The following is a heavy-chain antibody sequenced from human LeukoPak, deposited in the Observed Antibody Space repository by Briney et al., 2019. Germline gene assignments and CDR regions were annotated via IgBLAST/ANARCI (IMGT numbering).Heavy chain of an antibody. D-gene: IGHD3-22*01. CDR1: GFTFSNFG. J-gene: IGHJ4*02. V-gene: IGHV3-7*05. CDR2: INQDGSEK. Sequence: GRSVRLSCAASGFTFSNFGLSWVRLAPGKGLEWVATINQDGSEKYFVDSVKGRFTISRDNAKNSLYLQMNSLRAEDTAVYYCAREPYYYDGSGVFDYWGQGTLVTVSS. CDR3: AREPYYYDGSGVFDY.